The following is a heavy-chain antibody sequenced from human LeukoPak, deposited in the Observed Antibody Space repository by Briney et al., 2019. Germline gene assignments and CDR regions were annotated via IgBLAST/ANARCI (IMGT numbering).Heavy chain of an antibody. CDR3: AREYDAFDI. J-gene: IGHJ3*02. CDR1: GGSISSYY. Sequence: SETLSHTCTVSGGSISSYYWSWIRQPPGKGLEWIGYIYYSGSTNYNPSLKSRVTISVDTSKNQFSLKLSSVTAADTAVYYCAREYDAFDIWGQGTMVTVSS. V-gene: IGHV4-59*01. CDR2: IYYSGST.